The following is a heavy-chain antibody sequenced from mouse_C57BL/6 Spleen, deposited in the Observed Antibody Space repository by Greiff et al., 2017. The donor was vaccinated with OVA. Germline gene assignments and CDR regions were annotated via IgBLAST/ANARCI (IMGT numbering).Heavy chain of an antibody. D-gene: IGHD2-4*01. J-gene: IGHJ3*01. CDR2: IYPRSGNT. Sequence: VQLQQSGAELVRPGASVKLSCKASGYTFTSYGISWVKQSPGQGLEWIGEIYPRSGNTYYNEKFKGKATLTADKSSSTAYMELRSLTSEDSAVYFCARKGDYDQAWFAYWGQGTLVTVSA. CDR1: GYTFTSYG. CDR3: ARKGDYDQAWFAY. V-gene: IGHV1-81*01.